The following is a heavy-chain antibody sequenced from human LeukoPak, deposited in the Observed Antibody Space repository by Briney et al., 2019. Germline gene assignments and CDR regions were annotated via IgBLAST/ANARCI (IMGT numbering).Heavy chain of an antibody. Sequence: PSETLSLTCAVYGGSFSGYCWSWIRQPPGKGLEWIGYIYYSGSTNYNPSLKSRVTISVDTSKSQFSLKLSSVTAADTAVYYCASLPYCSNGLCYTHYYFDYWGRGTLVTVSS. CDR2: IYYSGST. J-gene: IGHJ4*02. CDR3: ASLPYCSNGLCYTHYYFDY. D-gene: IGHD2-8*01. CDR1: GGSFSGYC. V-gene: IGHV4-59*08.